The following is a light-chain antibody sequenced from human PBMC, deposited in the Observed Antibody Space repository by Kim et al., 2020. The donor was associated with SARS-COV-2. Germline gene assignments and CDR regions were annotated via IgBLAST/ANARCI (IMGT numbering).Light chain of an antibody. CDR3: QQSYTAPRT. V-gene: IGKV1-39*01. J-gene: IGKJ1*01. Sequence: ASFGDRVTSTCRASQSISYFLNWYQQRPGKAPKLLIYGASTLHGGVPSRFSGSGSGTDFTLTISSLQPEDFATYYCQQSYTAPRTFGQGTKVDIK. CDR1: QSISYF. CDR2: GAS.